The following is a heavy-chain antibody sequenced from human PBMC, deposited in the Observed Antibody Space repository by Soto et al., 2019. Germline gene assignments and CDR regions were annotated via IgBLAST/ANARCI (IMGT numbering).Heavy chain of an antibody. V-gene: IGHV4-30-2*01. CDR3: ARARPRSYDFWSGGDVFDI. CDR1: GVSISSGDNS. CDR2: IYQSGST. Sequence: SATLSLTCAVSGVSISSGDNSWSWIRQPPGKGLEWIGYIYQSGSTYYNPSLMSRVTISLDRSKNQISLKLSSVTAADTAVYYCARARPRSYDFWSGGDVFDIWGQGTMVTVSS. D-gene: IGHD3-3*01. J-gene: IGHJ3*02.